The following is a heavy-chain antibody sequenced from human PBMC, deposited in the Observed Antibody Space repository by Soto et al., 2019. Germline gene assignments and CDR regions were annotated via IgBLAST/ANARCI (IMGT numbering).Heavy chain of an antibody. CDR1: GYSFITYW. Sequence: PGESMKISCKASGYSFITYWIGWVRQMPGKGLEWMGTMYPGDADIRYSPSFQGQVTMSVDRSISTAYLQWSSLKASDTAMYYCVRAANTVNWFPEAFDMWGQGTMVTFSS. V-gene: IGHV5-51*01. J-gene: IGHJ3*02. D-gene: IGHD1-20*01. CDR2: MYPGDADI. CDR3: VRAANTVNWFPEAFDM.